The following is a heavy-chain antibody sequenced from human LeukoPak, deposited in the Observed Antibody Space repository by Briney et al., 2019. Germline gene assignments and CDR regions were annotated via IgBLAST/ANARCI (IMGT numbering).Heavy chain of an antibody. D-gene: IGHD5-12*01. Sequence: GGSLRLSCAASGFAFSSYGMHWVRQAPGKGLEWVAVISYDGSNKYYADSVKGRFTISRDNSKNTLYLQMNSLRAEDTAVYYCARDRGATTYRSFDYWGQGTLVTVSS. CDR2: ISYDGSNK. CDR1: GFAFSSYG. CDR3: ARDRGATTYRSFDY. V-gene: IGHV3-30*03. J-gene: IGHJ4*02.